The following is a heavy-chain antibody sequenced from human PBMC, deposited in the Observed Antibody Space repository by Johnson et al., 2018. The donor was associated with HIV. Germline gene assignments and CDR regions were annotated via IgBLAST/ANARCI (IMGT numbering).Heavy chain of an antibody. D-gene: IGHD1-26*01. CDR1: GFTFSSYG. CDR3: AKDLRRGSGSYSDAVAI. V-gene: IGHV3-33*06. Sequence: QVQLVESGGGVVQPGRSLRLSCAASGFTFSSYGMHWVRQAPGKGLAWVAVIWYDGSNKYYADSVKGRFTISRDNSKNTLYLQMNSLRAEDTAVYYCAKDLRRGSGSYSDAVAIWGQGTMVTVSS. J-gene: IGHJ3*02. CDR2: IWYDGSNK.